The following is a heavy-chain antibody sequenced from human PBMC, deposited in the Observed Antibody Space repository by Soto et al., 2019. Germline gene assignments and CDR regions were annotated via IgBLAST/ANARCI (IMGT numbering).Heavy chain of an antibody. CDR3: AREFYYYYGMDV. Sequence: QLQLQESGPGLVKPSETLSLTCTVSGGSISSSSHYWGWIRQPPGKGLEWIGSIYYSGSTYYNPSINSRVTMSVDTSKNQFSLKLRSVTSADTAVYYCAREFYYYYGMDVGGQGTTVTVSS. J-gene: IGHJ6*02. CDR2: IYYSGST. V-gene: IGHV4-39*01. CDR1: GGSISSSSHY.